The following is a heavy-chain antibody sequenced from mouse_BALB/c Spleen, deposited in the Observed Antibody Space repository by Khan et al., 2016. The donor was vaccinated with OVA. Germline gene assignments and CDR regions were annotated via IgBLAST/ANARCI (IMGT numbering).Heavy chain of an antibody. CDR3: ARSGYDNPLAY. CDR1: GYTFTSYY. D-gene: IGHD2-3*01. V-gene: IGHV1S81*02. CDR2: INPNNGVS. J-gene: IGHJ3*01. Sequence: QVQLQQPGAELVKPGASVKISCKASGYTFTSYYLYWVKQRPGQGLEWIGGINPNNGVSHFNEKFKNKATLTVDSSSSTAYMQLNSLSSEDSAVYYCARSGYDNPLAYWGQGTLVTVSA.